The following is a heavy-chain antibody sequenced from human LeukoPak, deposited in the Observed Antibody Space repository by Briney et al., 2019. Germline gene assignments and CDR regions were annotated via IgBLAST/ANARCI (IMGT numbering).Heavy chain of an antibody. D-gene: IGHD2-15*01. CDR1: GYTFITYG. CDR3: GRGPYCSGATCYSQYFDY. J-gene: IGHJ4*02. Sequence: ASVKVSCKASGYTFITYGISWVRQAPGQGLEWMGWISAYNGDTKYSQKLQGRVTMTTDTSTSTAYMELRSLRSDDTAVYYCGRGPYCSGATCYSQYFDYWGQGTLVTVPS. V-gene: IGHV1-18*01. CDR2: ISAYNGDT.